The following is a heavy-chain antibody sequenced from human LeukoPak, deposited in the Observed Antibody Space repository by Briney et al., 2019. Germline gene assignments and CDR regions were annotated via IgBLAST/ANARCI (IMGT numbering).Heavy chain of an antibody. J-gene: IGHJ4*02. V-gene: IGHV3-9*01. Sequence: SLRLSCAASGFSFEAYGMYWVRQAPGKGLEWGSGITWNSDDMAYADSVKGRFTISRDNAKNCLYLQMNSLTVEDTALYYCTRVTSWRTGFDCWGQGTLVTVSS. D-gene: IGHD1-1*01. CDR1: GFSFEAYG. CDR3: TRVTSWRTGFDC. CDR2: ITWNSDDM.